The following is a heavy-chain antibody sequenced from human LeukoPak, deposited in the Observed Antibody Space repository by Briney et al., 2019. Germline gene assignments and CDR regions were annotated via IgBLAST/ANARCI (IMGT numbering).Heavy chain of an antibody. D-gene: IGHD3-22*01. CDR3: ARDRSYSSGYYGGSLDY. CDR1: GFTFSTYG. Sequence: GGSLRLSCAASGFTFSTYGMHWVRQVPGKGLEWVAIIWYDGSTKHYADSAKGRFTISRDNSKNTLYLQMNSLRAEDTAVYFCARDRSYSSGYYGGSLDYWGRGTLVTVSS. J-gene: IGHJ4*02. CDR2: IWYDGSTK. V-gene: IGHV3-33*01.